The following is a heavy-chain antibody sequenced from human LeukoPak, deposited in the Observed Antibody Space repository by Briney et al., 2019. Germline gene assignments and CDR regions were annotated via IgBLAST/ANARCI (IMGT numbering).Heavy chain of an antibody. Sequence: MPGGSLRLSCAASGFTFSSYSMNWVRQAPGKGLEWVSSISSSSSYIYYADSVKGRFTITRDNAKNSLSLQMNSLRVEDTAVYYCVRAIAAAASYWGQGTLVTVSS. V-gene: IGHV3-21*01. CDR3: VRAIAAAASY. CDR1: GFTFSSYS. J-gene: IGHJ4*02. CDR2: ISSSSSYI. D-gene: IGHD6-13*01.